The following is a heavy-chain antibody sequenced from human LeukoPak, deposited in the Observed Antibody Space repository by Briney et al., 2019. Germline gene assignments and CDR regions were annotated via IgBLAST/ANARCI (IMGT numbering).Heavy chain of an antibody. CDR2: IKQDGSEK. Sequence: GGSLRLSCAASGFTFSSYWMSWVRQAPGKGLEWVANIKQDGSEKYYVDSVKGRFTISRDNAKNSLYLQMNSLRAEDTAVYYCASRYCSSTSCYHYHYMDVWGKGTTVTVSS. D-gene: IGHD2-2*01. CDR1: GFTFSSYW. J-gene: IGHJ6*03. V-gene: IGHV3-7*01. CDR3: ASRYCSSTSCYHYHYMDV.